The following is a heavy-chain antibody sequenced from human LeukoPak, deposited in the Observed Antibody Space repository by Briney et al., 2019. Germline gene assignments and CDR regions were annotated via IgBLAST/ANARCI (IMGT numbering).Heavy chain of an antibody. CDR2: ISGSGGST. CDR3: AKSGGYFDSASFDY. CDR1: GFTFSSYG. Sequence: GGSLRLSCAASGFTFSSYGMHWVRQAPGKGLEWVSAISGSGGSTYYADSVKGRFTISRDNSKNTLYLQMNSLRAEDTAVYYCAKSGGYFDSASFDYWGQGTLVTVSS. J-gene: IGHJ4*02. V-gene: IGHV3-23*01. D-gene: IGHD3-9*01.